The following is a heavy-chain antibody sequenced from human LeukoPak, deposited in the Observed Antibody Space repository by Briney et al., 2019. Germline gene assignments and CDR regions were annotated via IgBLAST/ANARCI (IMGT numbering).Heavy chain of an antibody. D-gene: IGHD3-22*01. CDR2: ISYDGSNK. Sequence: PGRSLRLSCAASGFTFSSYGMHWVRQAPGKGLEWVAVISYDGSNKYYADSVKGRFTISRDNSKNTLYLQMNSLRAEDTAVYYCAKGPYYYDSSGYYDFDYWGQGTLVTVSS. J-gene: IGHJ4*02. V-gene: IGHV3-30*18. CDR3: AKGPYYYDSSGYYDFDY. CDR1: GFTFSSYG.